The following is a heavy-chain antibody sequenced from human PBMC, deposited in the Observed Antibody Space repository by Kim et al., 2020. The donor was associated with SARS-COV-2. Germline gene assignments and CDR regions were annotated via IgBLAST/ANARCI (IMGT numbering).Heavy chain of an antibody. J-gene: IGHJ4*02. Sequence: SQTLSLTCAISGDSVSSTRASSNWIRKSPSRGLEWLGRTYHRSKWYADYAVSVRSRLTVNADTSKNQFSLQLNSVTPEDTAVYYCAKGGEGITVSLFDSWGQGTLVTVSS. CDR2: TYHRSKWYA. CDR3: AKGGEGITVSLFDS. V-gene: IGHV6-1*01. CDR1: GDSVSSTRAS. D-gene: IGHD6-19*01.